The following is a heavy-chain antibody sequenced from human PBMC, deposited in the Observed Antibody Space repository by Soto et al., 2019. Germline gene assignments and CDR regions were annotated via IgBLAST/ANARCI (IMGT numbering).Heavy chain of an antibody. J-gene: IGHJ4*02. V-gene: IGHV4-61*08. D-gene: IGHD3-10*01. CDR2: VTYSGIT. CDR1: GASVTSRGYY. Sequence: QVQLQESGPGLVKPSETLSLTCSVSGASVTSRGYYWSWIRQTPGKGLEWMGYVTYSGITTYNPSLKSRVAISVDTANNQFSLSLSSVRAVDTAVYYCVRDSIEHPHYHFDSWGQGTLVTVSS. CDR3: VRDSIEHPHYHFDS.